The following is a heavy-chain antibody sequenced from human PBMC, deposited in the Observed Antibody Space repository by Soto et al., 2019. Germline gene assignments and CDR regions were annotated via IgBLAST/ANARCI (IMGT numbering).Heavy chain of an antibody. CDR2: IYSGGST. V-gene: IGHV3-66*04. Sequence: GGSLRLSCAASGFTVSSNYMSWVRQAPGKGLEWVSVIYSGGSTYYADSVKGRFTISRDNSKNTLYLQMNSLRAEDTAVYYCARHEGHDFWSGTLDYWGQGTLVTVSS. J-gene: IGHJ4*02. D-gene: IGHD3-3*01. CDR3: ARHEGHDFWSGTLDY. CDR1: GFTVSSNY.